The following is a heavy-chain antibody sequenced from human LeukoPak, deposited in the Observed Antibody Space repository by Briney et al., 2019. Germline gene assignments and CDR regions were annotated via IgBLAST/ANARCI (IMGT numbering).Heavy chain of an antibody. J-gene: IGHJ3*01. CDR1: GFTFSDYS. CDR3: GRVKGSSTTSFDAFAV. CDR2: ITSGGTYI. V-gene: IGHV3-21*06. Sequence: PGGSLRLSCAASGFTFSDYSMNWVRQAPGKGLEWVSSITSGGTYIYYADSVTGRFTVSRDNAKNSLYLQMNSLTVEDTAVYYCGRVKGSSTTSFDAFAVWGQGTVVSVSS. D-gene: IGHD2-2*01.